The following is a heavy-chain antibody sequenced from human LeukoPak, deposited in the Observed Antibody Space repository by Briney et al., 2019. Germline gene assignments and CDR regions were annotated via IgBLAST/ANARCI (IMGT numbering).Heavy chain of an antibody. J-gene: IGHJ4*02. D-gene: IGHD6-19*01. Sequence: GGSLRLSCAASGFTFSSYAMSWVRQAPGKGLEWVSAISGSGGSTYYADSVKGRFTISRDNSRNTLYLQMNSLRAEDTAVYYCAKLIAVAGNIDYWGQGTLVTVSS. CDR2: ISGSGGST. V-gene: IGHV3-23*01. CDR1: GFTFSSYA. CDR3: AKLIAVAGNIDY.